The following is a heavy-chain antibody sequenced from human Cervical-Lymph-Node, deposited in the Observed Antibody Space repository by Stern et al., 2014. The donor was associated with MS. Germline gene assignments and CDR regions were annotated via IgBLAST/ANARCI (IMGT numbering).Heavy chain of an antibody. Sequence: QVQLQESGPGLVKPSQTLSLTCTVSGGSISSGSDYWSWIRQPVGKGLEWIGRIHPSGTAHYTPSLKSRVPISTDTSRNQVPLELNSATAADTAIYYCASGYRIFDYWGQGILVTVSS. CDR2: IHPSGTA. D-gene: IGHD5-18*01. CDR1: GGSISSGSDY. J-gene: IGHJ4*02. V-gene: IGHV4-61*02. CDR3: ASGYRIFDY.